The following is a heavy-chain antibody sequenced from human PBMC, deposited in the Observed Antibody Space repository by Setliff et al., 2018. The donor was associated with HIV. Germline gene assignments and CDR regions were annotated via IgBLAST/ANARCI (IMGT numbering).Heavy chain of an antibody. Sequence: SETLSLTCTVSSGSVSRSDYYWGWIRQTPGKGLEWIGSIYWSGLTFYNPSLKSRVTISVDTSKNQFSLKLSSVTAADTAVYYCARDSVVKPGGMDVWGQGTTVTVSS. CDR3: ARDSVVKPGGMDV. D-gene: IGHD2-15*01. V-gene: IGHV4-39*07. CDR1: SGSVSRSDYY. CDR2: IYWSGLT. J-gene: IGHJ6*02.